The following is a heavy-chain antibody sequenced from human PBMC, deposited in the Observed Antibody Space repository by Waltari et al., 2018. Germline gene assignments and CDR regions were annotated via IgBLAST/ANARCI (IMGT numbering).Heavy chain of an antibody. CDR3: ARAGFRGFYYMDV. CDR1: GGSISRYY. J-gene: IGHJ6*03. CDR2: IYTSGST. V-gene: IGHV4-4*07. D-gene: IGHD3-10*01. Sequence: QVQLQESGPGLLKPSETLSLTCTVSGGSISRYYWSWIRQPAGKGLAWIGRIYTSGSTTPNPSLKGRVTMSVDTPTNQVSLKLSSVTAADTAVYYCARAGFRGFYYMDVWGKGTTVTVSS.